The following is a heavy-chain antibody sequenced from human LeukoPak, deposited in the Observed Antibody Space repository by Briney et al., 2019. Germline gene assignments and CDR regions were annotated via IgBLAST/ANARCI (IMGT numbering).Heavy chain of an antibody. CDR2: IFYSGGS. D-gene: IGHD1-26*01. CDR3: ARHSRSGSSPTCPFDM. J-gene: IGHJ3*02. V-gene: IGHV4-39*01. Sequence: SETLSLTCTVSGGSISSSSYFWGWIRQPPGKGLEWLGSIFYSGGSYYNPSLKSRVTISVDTSKNQLSLKLSSVTAADTAVYYCARHSRSGSSPTCPFDMWGQGTMVTVSS. CDR1: GGSISSSSYF.